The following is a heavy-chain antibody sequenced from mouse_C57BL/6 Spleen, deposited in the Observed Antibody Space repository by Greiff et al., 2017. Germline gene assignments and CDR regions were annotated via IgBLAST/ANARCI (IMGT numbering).Heavy chain of an antibody. CDR2: INPNYGTT. J-gene: IGHJ4*01. V-gene: IGHV1-39*01. CDR3: ARKGNYERGAMDY. CDR1: GYSFTDYN. D-gene: IGHD2-1*01. Sequence: VQLKESGPELVKPGASVKISCKASGYSFTDYNMNWVKQSNGKSLEWIGVINPNYGTTSYNQKFKGKATLTVDKSSITAYMQLNSLTSEDSVVYYYARKGNYERGAMDYWGQGTSVTVSS.